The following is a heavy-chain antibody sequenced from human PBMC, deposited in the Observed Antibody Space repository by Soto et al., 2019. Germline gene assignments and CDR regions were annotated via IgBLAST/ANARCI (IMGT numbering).Heavy chain of an antibody. Sequence: WGSLRLSCAASGLTFRNYGMPRVRQAPRKGLEWVAVIWYDGSNKYYADSVKGRFTISRDNSKNTLYLQMNSLRAEDTAVYYCARDPAHYDILTGYLAYWGQGTLVTSPQ. J-gene: IGHJ4*02. CDR3: ARDPAHYDILTGYLAY. CDR1: GLTFRNYG. D-gene: IGHD3-9*01. V-gene: IGHV3-33*01. CDR2: IWYDGSNK.